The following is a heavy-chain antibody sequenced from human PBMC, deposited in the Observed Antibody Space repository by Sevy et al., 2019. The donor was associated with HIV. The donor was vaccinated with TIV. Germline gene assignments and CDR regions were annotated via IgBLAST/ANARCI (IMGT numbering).Heavy chain of an antibody. CDR2: IRYDGSNK. D-gene: IGHD2-8*02. Sequence: GGSLRLSCASSGFTFSNYGMHWVHQAPGKGLEWVAFIRYDGSNKYYSDSVKGRFTISRDNSKNTLDLQMNSLRPEDTAVYFCAKDRKVLLVVYAIPFDAIDIWGQGTLVTVSS. V-gene: IGHV3-30*02. CDR1: GFTFSNYG. J-gene: IGHJ3*02. CDR3: AKDRKVLLVVYAIPFDAIDI.